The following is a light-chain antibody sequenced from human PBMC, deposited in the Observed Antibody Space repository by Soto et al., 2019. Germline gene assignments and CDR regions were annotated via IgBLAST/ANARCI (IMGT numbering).Light chain of an antibody. J-gene: IGKJ2*01. V-gene: IGKV1-5*03. Sequence: DIQMTQSPSTLSASVGDRVTITCRASQSISSWLAWYQQKPGKAPKLLIYKASDLESGVPSRFSGSGSGTEFTLTISSLQPDDCATYYCQQYNSYPHTFGQGTKLEIK. CDR2: KAS. CDR1: QSISSW. CDR3: QQYNSYPHT.